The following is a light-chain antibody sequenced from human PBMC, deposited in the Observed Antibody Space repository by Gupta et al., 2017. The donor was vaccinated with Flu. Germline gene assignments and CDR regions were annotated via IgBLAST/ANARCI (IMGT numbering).Light chain of an antibody. CDR1: NIESKS. Sequence: SYVLTQPPSVSVAPGQSATITCAGFNIESKSVNWYRQRPGQAPVLVLYDDGDRPSGIPGRFSGANSRNTATLTISRGEAGEEADYYCHVGDSNGDVVFGGGTKLTVL. V-gene: IGLV3-21*02. CDR3: HVGDSNGDVV. CDR2: DDG. J-gene: IGLJ2*01.